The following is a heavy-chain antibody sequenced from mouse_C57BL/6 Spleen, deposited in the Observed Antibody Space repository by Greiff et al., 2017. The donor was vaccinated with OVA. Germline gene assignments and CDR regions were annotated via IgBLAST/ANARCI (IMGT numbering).Heavy chain of an antibody. J-gene: IGHJ2*01. CDR2: IVPENGDT. Sequence: EVKLMESGAELVRPGASVKLSCTASGFNIKDDYMHWVKQRPEQGLEWIGWIVPENGDTEYASNFQGKATITADTSSNTAYLQLSSLTSEDTAVYYCTTWNYDYWGQGTTLTVSS. CDR3: TTWNYDY. CDR1: GFNIKDDY. V-gene: IGHV14-4*01.